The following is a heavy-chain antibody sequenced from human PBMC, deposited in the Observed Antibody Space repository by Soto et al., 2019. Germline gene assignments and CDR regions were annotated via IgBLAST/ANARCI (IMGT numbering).Heavy chain of an antibody. CDR3: ARRDSSSSYAFDF. Sequence: SGTLCLTCAVYGGSFSGYYLSWVRQPPGKGLEWVGEINHGGSTNYTASLKSRVTISVDTSKNKLYLKLSSVTAADTAVYYCARRDSSSSYAFDFWGQGTMVTVSS. CDR1: GGSFSGYY. V-gene: IGHV4-34*01. J-gene: IGHJ3*01. D-gene: IGHD6-6*01. CDR2: INHGGST.